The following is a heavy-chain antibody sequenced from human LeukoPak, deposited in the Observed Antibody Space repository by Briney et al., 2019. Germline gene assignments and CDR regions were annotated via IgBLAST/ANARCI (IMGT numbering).Heavy chain of an antibody. J-gene: IGHJ4*02. CDR2: ISSDASNQ. Sequence: GRSLRLSCVASGFSFSTYGMHWVRQAPGKGLEWVAVISSDASNQHYTDSVKGRFAISRDNSRNTLYLQMNSLRYEDTAVYYCARGSYFDYWGQGTLVTVSS. CDR3: ARGSYFDY. V-gene: IGHV3-30*03. CDR1: GFSFSTYG.